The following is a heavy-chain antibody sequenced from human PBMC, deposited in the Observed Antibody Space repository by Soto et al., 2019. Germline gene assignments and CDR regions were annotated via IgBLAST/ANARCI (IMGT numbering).Heavy chain of an antibody. CDR1: GGSFSGYY. V-gene: IGHV4-34*01. CDR2: INHSGST. Sequence: SETLSLTCAVYGGSFSGYYWSWIRQPPGKGLEWIGEINHSGSTNYNPSLKSRVTISVDTSKNQFSLKLSSVTAADTAVYYCARAYAMIAAAGNPYFDYWSQGTLVTVSS. CDR3: ARAYAMIAAAGNPYFDY. D-gene: IGHD6-13*01. J-gene: IGHJ4*02.